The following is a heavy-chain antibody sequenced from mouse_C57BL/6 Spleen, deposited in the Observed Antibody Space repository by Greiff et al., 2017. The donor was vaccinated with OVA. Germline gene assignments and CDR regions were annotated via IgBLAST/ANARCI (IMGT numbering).Heavy chain of an antibody. CDR3: ARNSLYDGYYDWFAY. V-gene: IGHV2-9-1*01. CDR1: GFSLTSYA. CDR2: IWTGGGT. D-gene: IGHD2-3*01. Sequence: VQLQESGPGLVAPSQSLSITCTVSGFSLTSYAISWVRQPPGKGLEWLGVIWTGGGTNYNSALKSRLSISKDNSKSQVFLKMNSLQTDDTARYYCARNSLYDGYYDWFAYWGQGTLVTVSA. J-gene: IGHJ3*01.